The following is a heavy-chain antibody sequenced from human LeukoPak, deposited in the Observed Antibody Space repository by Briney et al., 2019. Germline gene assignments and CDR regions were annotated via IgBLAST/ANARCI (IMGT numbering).Heavy chain of an antibody. D-gene: IGHD1-26*01. J-gene: IGHJ4*02. CDR1: GYTFTGYY. CDR3: ARDQSGIYYGANFDY. CDR2: INPNSGGT. V-gene: IGHV1-2*02. Sequence: ASVKVSCKASGYTFTGYYMHWVRQAPGQGLEWMGWINPNSGGTNYAQKFQGRVTMTRDTSISTVYMELSRLRSDDTAVYYCARDQSGIYYGANFDYWGQGALVTVSS.